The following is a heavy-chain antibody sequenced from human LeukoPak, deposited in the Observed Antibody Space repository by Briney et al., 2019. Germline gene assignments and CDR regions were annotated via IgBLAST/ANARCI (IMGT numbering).Heavy chain of an antibody. V-gene: IGHV5-51*01. CDR1: GYRFTDFW. Sequence: GESLKISCKASGYRFTDFWIGWVRQLPGKGLEWMGNIHPADSDTRYSPSFQGHVTISADKSINTAYLQWTSLNASDTAMYYCARTYTSGWCANWGQGTLVTVSS. CDR3: ARTYTSGWCAN. CDR2: IHPADSDT. D-gene: IGHD6-13*01. J-gene: IGHJ4*02.